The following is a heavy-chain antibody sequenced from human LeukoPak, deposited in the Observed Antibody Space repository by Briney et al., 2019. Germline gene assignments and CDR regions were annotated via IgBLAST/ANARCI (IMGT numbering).Heavy chain of an antibody. CDR3: ARDQYCSGTSCFLNWFDP. CDR2: INHSGST. CDR1: GGSFSGYY. V-gene: IGHV4-34*01. Sequence: SETLSLTCAVYGGSFSGYYWSWIRQPPGKGLEWIGEINHSGSTNYNPSLKSRVTISVDTSKNQFSLKLSSVTAADTAVYYCARDQYCSGTSCFLNWFDPWGQGTLVTVSS. J-gene: IGHJ5*02. D-gene: IGHD2-2*01.